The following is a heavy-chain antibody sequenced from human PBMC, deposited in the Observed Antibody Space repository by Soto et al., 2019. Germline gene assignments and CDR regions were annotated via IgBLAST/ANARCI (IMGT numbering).Heavy chain of an antibody. CDR2: ISGSGYST. J-gene: IGHJ6*02. V-gene: IGHV3-23*01. CDR3: ANDIAHSVSRPYFYGVAV. CDR1: GFTFSNYA. D-gene: IGHD6-13*01. Sequence: GGSLRLSCAASGFTFSNYAMTWVRQGPGKGLEWVSGISGSGYSTYYADSVKGRFTISRDNSKNTVYLQMTSLRAEDTALYYCANDIAHSVSRPYFYGVAVWGQWLTVTV.